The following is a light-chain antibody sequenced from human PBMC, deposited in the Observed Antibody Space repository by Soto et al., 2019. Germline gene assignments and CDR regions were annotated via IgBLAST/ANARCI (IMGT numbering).Light chain of an antibody. CDR1: QSVSQY. Sequence: EIVLTQSPGTLSWSPGERATLSCSASQSVSQYLAWYQQKPGQAPRLLIYGASSRANGIPDRFSGSGSGTDFTLTINGLEPEDVAVYYCQQYATSARLTFGPGTNVDI. CDR3: QQYATSARLT. CDR2: GAS. J-gene: IGKJ3*01. V-gene: IGKV3-20*01.